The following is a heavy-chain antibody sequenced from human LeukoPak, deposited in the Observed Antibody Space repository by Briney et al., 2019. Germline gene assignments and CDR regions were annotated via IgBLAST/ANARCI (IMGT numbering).Heavy chain of an antibody. CDR3: AKDARRDGYSYDY. D-gene: IGHD5-24*01. J-gene: IGHJ4*02. CDR2: ISGSGGST. CDR1: GFTFSSYA. Sequence: GGSLRLSCAASGFTFSSYAMNWVRQAPGKGLEWASGISGSGGSTNYADSVEGRFIFSRDNSNNTLYLQMNSLRAEDTAVYYCAKDARRDGYSYDYWGQGTLVTVSS. V-gene: IGHV3-23*01.